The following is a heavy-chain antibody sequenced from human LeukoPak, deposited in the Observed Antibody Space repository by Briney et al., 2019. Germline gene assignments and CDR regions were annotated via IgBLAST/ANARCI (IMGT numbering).Heavy chain of an antibody. Sequence: GGSLRLSCAASGFTFSSHSMNWVRQAPREVLEWVSSIRSSSSYIYYPDSVKGRFTISRDDAKNSLYLQVKSLRAEDTAVYYCARVYPYSGSYYNFDYWGQGTLVTVSS. CDR3: ARVYPYSGSYYNFDY. V-gene: IGHV3-21*01. CDR1: GFTFSSHS. D-gene: IGHD1-26*01. CDR2: IRSSSSYI. J-gene: IGHJ4*02.